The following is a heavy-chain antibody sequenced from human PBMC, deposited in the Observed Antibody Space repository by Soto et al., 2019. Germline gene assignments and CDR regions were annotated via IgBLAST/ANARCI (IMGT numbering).Heavy chain of an antibody. D-gene: IGHD3-10*01. V-gene: IGHV3-23*01. J-gene: IGHJ4*02. Sequence: GGSLRLSCEASGFDFSSYGITWVRQAPGKGLEYVSGITRSADLSFSADSVRGRFTVSRDNFKNTAYLEMNNLRVEDTAVYYCAKWSGFGDLWGQGTLVTFSS. CDR2: ITRSADLS. CDR3: AKWSGFGDL. CDR1: GFDFSSYG.